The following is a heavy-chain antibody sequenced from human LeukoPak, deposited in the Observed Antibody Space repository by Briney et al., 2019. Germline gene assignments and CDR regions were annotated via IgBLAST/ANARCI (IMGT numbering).Heavy chain of an antibody. Sequence: GGSLRLSCAASGFTFSSHGMSWVRQAPGKGLEWVSAISGSGGSTYYADSVKGRFTISRDNSKNTLYLQMNSLRAEDTAVYYCAKDHQDYYYYMDVWGKGTTVTISS. CDR3: AKDHQDYYYYMDV. CDR1: GFTFSSHG. CDR2: ISGSGGST. J-gene: IGHJ6*03. V-gene: IGHV3-23*01.